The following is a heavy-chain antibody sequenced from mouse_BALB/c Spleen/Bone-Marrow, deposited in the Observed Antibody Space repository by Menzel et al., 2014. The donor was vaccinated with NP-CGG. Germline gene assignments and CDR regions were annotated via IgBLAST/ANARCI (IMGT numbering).Heavy chain of an antibody. Sequence: EVQLQQSGTVLARPEASVKMSCKASGYTFTSYWMHWVKQRPGQGLEWIGTIYPGNSDTTYNQKFKGKAKLTAVTSTSTAYMELSSLTNEDPAVYYCTTLARNYFDYWGQGTTLTVSS. J-gene: IGHJ2*01. CDR3: TTLARNYFDY. CDR2: IYPGNSDT. V-gene: IGHV1-5*01. CDR1: GYTFTSYW. D-gene: IGHD3-1*01.